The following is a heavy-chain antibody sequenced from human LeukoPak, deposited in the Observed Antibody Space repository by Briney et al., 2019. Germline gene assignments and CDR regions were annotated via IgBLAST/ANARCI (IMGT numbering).Heavy chain of an antibody. V-gene: IGHV3-43D*03. CDR1: GFTFVDYA. D-gene: IGHD5-12*01. CDR3: ARRVATLDYYYYMDV. Sequence: PGGSLRLSCAASGFTFVDYAMHWVRQAPGKGLEWVSLISWDGGSTYYADSVKGRFTISRDNSKNSLYLQMNSLRAEDTALYYCARRVATLDYYYYMDVWGKGTTVTVSS. CDR2: ISWDGGST. J-gene: IGHJ6*03.